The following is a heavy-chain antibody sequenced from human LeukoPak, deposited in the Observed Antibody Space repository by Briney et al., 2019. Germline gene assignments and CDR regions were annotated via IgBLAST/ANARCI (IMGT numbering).Heavy chain of an antibody. CDR3: AKVPGRFLEWLLYDY. Sequence: GGSLRLSCAASGFTFSNYAMSWVRQAPGKGLEWVSAISGSGGNTYYADSVKGRFTISRDNSKNTLYLQMNSLRAEDAAVYYCAKVPGRFLEWLLYDYWGQGTLVTVSS. J-gene: IGHJ4*02. CDR2: ISGSGGNT. CDR1: GFTFSNYA. V-gene: IGHV3-23*01. D-gene: IGHD3-3*01.